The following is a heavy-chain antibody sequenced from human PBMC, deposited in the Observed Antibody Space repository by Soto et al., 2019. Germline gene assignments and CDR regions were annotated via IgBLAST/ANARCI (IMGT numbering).Heavy chain of an antibody. J-gene: IGHJ4*02. CDR1: GGSVSSGSYY. D-gene: IGHD3-3*01. Sequence: SETLSLTCTVSGGSVSSGSYYWSWIRQPPGKGLEWIGYIYYSGSTNYNPSLKSRVTISVDTSKNQFSLKLSSVTAADTAVYYGARGGWRQIDYWGQGTLVTVSS. CDR2: IYYSGST. V-gene: IGHV4-61*01. CDR3: ARGGWRQIDY.